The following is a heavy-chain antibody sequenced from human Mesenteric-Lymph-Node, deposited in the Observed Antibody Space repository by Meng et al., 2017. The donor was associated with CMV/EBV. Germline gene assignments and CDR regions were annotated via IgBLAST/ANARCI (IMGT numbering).Heavy chain of an antibody. CDR3: ARPPRAAGPLSFMDV. Sequence: ASVKVSCKASGYTFTGYYMHWVRQAPGQGLEWMGWINPNSGGTNYAQKFQGRVTMTRDTSISTAYMELCRLRSDDTAVYYCARPPRAAGPLSFMDVWGQGTTVTVSS. V-gene: IGHV1-2*02. CDR2: INPNSGGT. CDR1: GYTFTGYY. J-gene: IGHJ6*02. D-gene: IGHD6-13*01.